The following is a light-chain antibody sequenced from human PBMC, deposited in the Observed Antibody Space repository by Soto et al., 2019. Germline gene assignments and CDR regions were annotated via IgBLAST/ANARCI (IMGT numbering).Light chain of an antibody. CDR2: AND. J-gene: IGLJ2*01. V-gene: IGLV1-40*01. CDR1: SSNIGAGFD. Sequence: QSVLTQPPSVSGAPGQRLTISCAGTSSNIGAGFDVHWYQQLPGTAPKLLIYANDDRPSGVPDRFSGSTSGTSASLAITGLQAEDAADYYCAAWDGSLNGVLFGGGTKLTVL. CDR3: AAWDGSLNGVL.